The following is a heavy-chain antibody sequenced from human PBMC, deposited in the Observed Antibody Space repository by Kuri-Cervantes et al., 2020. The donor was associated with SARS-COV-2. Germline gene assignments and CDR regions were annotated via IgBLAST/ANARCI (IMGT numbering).Heavy chain of an antibody. CDR3: ARDVGYGGTSELDITYFDY. J-gene: IGHJ4*02. D-gene: IGHD4-23*01. Sequence: SVKVSCKASGGTFSSYTISWVRQAPGQGLEWMGGIIPIFGTANYAQKFQGRVTITADESTSTAYMELSSLRFEDTAVYFCARDVGYGGTSELDITYFDYWGQGTLVTVSS. CDR1: GGTFSSYT. V-gene: IGHV1-69*13. CDR2: IIPIFGTA.